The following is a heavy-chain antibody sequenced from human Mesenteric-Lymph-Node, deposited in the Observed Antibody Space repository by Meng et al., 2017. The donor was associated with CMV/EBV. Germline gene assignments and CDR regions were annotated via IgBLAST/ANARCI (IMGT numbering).Heavy chain of an antibody. CDR3: ARGSSYDILTGYFDY. Sequence: QGQLHQWGAGLLKPAEALSVTCAAYGGSFSGYYWNWIRQSPEKGLEWIGEINHSGSTTYNPSFTSRIIISVDTSTNQISLNMSSVTAADTAVYYCARGSSYDILTGYFDYWGQGALVTVSS. D-gene: IGHD3-9*01. CDR2: INHSGST. J-gene: IGHJ4*02. V-gene: IGHV4-34*01. CDR1: GGSFSGYY.